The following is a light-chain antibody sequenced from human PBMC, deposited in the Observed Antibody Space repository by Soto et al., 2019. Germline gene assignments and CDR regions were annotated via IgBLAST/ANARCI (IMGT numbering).Light chain of an antibody. CDR3: QQYGSSSYT. CDR1: QSVSSNY. CDR2: GTS. J-gene: IGKJ2*01. V-gene: IGKV3-20*01. Sequence: ETVLTQSPGTLSLSPGERATLSCRASQSVSSNYLAWYQQKPGQAPRLLIYGTSSRATGIPDRFSGSGSGTDFTLTISRLEPEDFAVYYCQQYGSSSYTFGQGTKLELK.